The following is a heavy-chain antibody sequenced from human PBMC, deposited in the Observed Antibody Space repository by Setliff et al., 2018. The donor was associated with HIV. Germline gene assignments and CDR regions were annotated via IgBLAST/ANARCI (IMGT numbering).Heavy chain of an antibody. V-gene: IGHV4-4*09. CDR3: ARLGPDGYNSRHDAFDI. Sequence: KSSETLSLTCTVSGGSISSYYWSWIRQPPGKGLEWIGYIYTSGSTNYNPSLKSRVTISVDTSKNQFSLKLSSVTAADTAVYYCARLGPDGYNSRHDAFDIWGQGTMVTVS. CDR2: IYTSGST. J-gene: IGHJ3*02. CDR1: GGSISSYY. D-gene: IGHD5-12*01.